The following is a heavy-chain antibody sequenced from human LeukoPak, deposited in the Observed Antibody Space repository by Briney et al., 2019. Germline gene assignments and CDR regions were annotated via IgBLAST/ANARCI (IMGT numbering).Heavy chain of an antibody. J-gene: IGHJ4*02. CDR1: GGTFSSYA. CDR3: GSGYTMVRGVITHFDY. V-gene: IGHV1-69*06. CDR2: IIPIFGTA. D-gene: IGHD3-10*01. Sequence: GSSVKVSCKASGGTFSSYAISWVRQAPGQGLEWMGGIIPIFGTANYAQKFQGRVTITADKSTSTAYMELSRLRSEDTAVYYCGSGYTMVRGVITHFDYWGQGTLVTVSS.